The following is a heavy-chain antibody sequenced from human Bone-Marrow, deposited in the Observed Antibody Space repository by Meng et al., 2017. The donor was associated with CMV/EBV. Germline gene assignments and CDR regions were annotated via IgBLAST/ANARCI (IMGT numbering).Heavy chain of an antibody. V-gene: IGHV4-31*02. CDR1: GGSISSGGYY. J-gene: IGHJ5*02. Sequence: SGGSISSGGYYWSWIRQHPGKGLEWIGYIYYSGSTYYNPSLKSRVTISVDTSKNQFSLKLSSVTAADTAVYYRAREAWFGESNWFDPWGQGTLVTVSS. D-gene: IGHD3-10*01. CDR2: IYYSGST. CDR3: AREAWFGESNWFDP.